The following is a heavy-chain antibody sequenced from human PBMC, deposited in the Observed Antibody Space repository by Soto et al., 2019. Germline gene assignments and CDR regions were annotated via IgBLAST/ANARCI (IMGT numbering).Heavy chain of an antibody. CDR3: ARDDPYGGNPPY. J-gene: IGHJ4*02. Sequence: QVQLQESGPGLVKPSQTLSLTCTVSGGSISSGGYYWSWIRQHPGKGLEWIGYIYYSGSTYYNPYHKSRVTISVDTSKNQFSLKLSSVTAADTAVYYCARDDPYGGNPPYWGQGTLVTVSS. D-gene: IGHD4-17*01. V-gene: IGHV4-31*03. CDR2: IYYSGST. CDR1: GGSISSGGYY.